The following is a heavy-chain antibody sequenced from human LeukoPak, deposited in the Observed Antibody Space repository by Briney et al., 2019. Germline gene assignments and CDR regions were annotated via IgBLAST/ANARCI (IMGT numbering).Heavy chain of an antibody. Sequence: GGSLRLSCAASGFTFSSYSMNWVRQAPGKGLEWVSSISSSSSYIYYADSVKGRFTISRDNAKNSLYLQMNSLTAEDTALYFCTRNTVSAAGDDWGQGTLVTVSS. D-gene: IGHD6-13*01. CDR2: ISSSSSYI. J-gene: IGHJ4*02. CDR3: TRNTVSAAGDD. V-gene: IGHV3-21*01. CDR1: GFTFSSYS.